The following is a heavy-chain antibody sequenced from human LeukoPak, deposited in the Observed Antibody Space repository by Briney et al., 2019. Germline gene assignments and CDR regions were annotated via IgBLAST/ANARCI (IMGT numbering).Heavy chain of an antibody. D-gene: IGHD3-10*01. CDR3: ARDHASLGSGDFDY. V-gene: IGHV1-2*02. CDR2: INPDSGGT. CDR1: GYTFTSYY. J-gene: IGHJ4*02. Sequence: ASVKVSCKASGYTFTSYYMHWVRQAPGQGLEWMGWINPDSGGTNYAQKFQGRVTMTRDTSISTAYMELSRLRSDDTAIYYCARDHASLGSGDFDYWGQGTLVTVSS.